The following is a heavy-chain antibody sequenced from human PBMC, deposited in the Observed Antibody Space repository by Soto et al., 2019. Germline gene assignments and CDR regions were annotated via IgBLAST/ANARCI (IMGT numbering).Heavy chain of an antibody. CDR1: GGSISSSSYY. D-gene: IGHD4-4*01. CDR2: IYYSGST. Sequence: PSETLSLTCTVSGGSISSSSYYWGWIRQPPGKGLEWIGSIYYSGSTYYNPSLKSRVTISVDTSKNQFSLKLSSVTAADTAVYYCASLTPITVTDLGWGQGTLVTVSS. CDR3: ASLTPITVTDLG. J-gene: IGHJ4*02. V-gene: IGHV4-39*01.